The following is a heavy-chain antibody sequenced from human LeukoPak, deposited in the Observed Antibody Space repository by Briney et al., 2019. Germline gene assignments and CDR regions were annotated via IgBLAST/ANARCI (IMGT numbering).Heavy chain of an antibody. CDR3: ARDGGSYYTASPNSWFGP. D-gene: IGHD1-26*01. V-gene: IGHV4-38-2*02. J-gene: IGHJ5*02. Sequence: PSETLSLTCTVSGYSINSGDCWGWIRQVPGKGLEWIASVSHSGHPYYNPSLKSRVTIFADTSKSQFSLQLSSVTAADTAAYCCARDGGSYYTASPNSWFGPWGQGTLVTVSS. CDR1: GYSINSGDC. CDR2: VSHSGHP.